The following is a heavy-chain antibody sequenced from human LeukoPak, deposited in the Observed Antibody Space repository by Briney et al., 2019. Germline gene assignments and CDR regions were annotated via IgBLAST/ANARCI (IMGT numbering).Heavy chain of an antibody. CDR3: AREKYYYDSSGYYQSHFGY. CDR1: GGSISSSGCY. D-gene: IGHD3-22*01. Sequence: PSETLSLTCTVSGGSISSSGCYWSWLRQHPGKGLEWIGYIYYSGITYYNPSLKSRLAISVDTSTNQFSLKLSSVTVADTAVYYCAREKYYYDSSGYYQSHFGYWGQGTLVTVSS. J-gene: IGHJ4*02. CDR2: IYYSGIT. V-gene: IGHV4-31*03.